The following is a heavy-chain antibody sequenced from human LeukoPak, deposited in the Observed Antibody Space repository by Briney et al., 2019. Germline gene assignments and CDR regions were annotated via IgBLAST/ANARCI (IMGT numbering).Heavy chain of an antibody. Sequence: GGSLRLSCAASGFTFNDYALYWVRQAPGKGLEWVTLISYDGYDKSYADSVRGRFTISRDNSRNTLYLQMDSLRSEDTAVYYCGRVFSRVVDGTWYEIGYWGQGPLVPVSS. CDR3: GRVFSRVVDGTWYEIGY. CDR1: GFTFNDYA. D-gene: IGHD2-15*01. V-gene: IGHV3-30-3*01. J-gene: IGHJ4*02. CDR2: ISYDGYDK.